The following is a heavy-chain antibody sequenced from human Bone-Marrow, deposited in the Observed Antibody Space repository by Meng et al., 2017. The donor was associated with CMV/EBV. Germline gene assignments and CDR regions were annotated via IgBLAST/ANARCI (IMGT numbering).Heavy chain of an antibody. CDR2: IIPIFGTA. J-gene: IGHJ5*02. CDR3: ARGAAAGRHWFDP. V-gene: IGHV1-69*05. D-gene: IGHD6-13*01. Sequence: SVKVSCKASGGTFSSYAISWVRQAPGQGLEWMGGIIPIFGTANYAQKFQGRVIITTDESTSTAYMELSSLRSEDTAVYYCARGAAAGRHWFDPWGQGTLVTVSS. CDR1: GGTFSSYA.